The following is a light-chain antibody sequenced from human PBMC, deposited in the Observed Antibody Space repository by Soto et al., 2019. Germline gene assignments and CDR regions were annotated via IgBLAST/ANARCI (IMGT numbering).Light chain of an antibody. J-gene: IGLJ2*01. V-gene: IGLV2-14*01. CDR3: SAYTSRNTVI. Sequence: QSALTQPASVSGSPGQSITISCTGTSSDVGGYKFVSWYQQYPGKAPKLMIYEVNNRPSGVSNRFSGSKSGNTASLTISCLKAEDGAYYYCSAYTSRNTVIFGGGTQLTVL. CDR1: SSDVGGYKF. CDR2: EVN.